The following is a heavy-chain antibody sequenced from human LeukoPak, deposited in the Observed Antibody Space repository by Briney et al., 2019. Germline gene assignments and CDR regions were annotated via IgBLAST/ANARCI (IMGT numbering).Heavy chain of an antibody. CDR3: AKEEYDSGWYKWFGP. Sequence: GGSLRLACAASEFNVGNYYMNWVRQAPGKGLEWVSSINYSGSGTFYADSVKGRFTISRDNSKDTLYLQMNSLRVEDTAVYYCAKEEYDSGWYKWFGPWGQGTLVTVSS. CDR1: EFNVGNYY. V-gene: IGHV3-23*01. D-gene: IGHD6-19*01. CDR2: INYSGSGT. J-gene: IGHJ5*02.